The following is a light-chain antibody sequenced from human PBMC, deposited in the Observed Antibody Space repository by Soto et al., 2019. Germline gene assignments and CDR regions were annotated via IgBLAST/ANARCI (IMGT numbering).Light chain of an antibody. CDR2: EVN. Sequence: QSALTQPPSASGSPGQSVTISCTGTSSDFGGYNYVSWYQQHPGKAPKLIIYEVNKRPSGVPDRFSGSKSGNTASLTVSGLQAEDEADYYCSSYAGSNSYVFGTGTKLTVL. J-gene: IGLJ1*01. V-gene: IGLV2-8*01. CDR1: SSDFGGYNY. CDR3: SSYAGSNSYV.